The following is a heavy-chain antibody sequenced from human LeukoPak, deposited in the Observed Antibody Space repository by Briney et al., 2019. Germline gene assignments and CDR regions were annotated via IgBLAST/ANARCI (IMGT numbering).Heavy chain of an antibody. CDR3: ARGSSLYCSSTSCPYYYYYMDV. Sequence: PSETLSLTCSVSTDSTNTYYWSWIRQPPGKGLEWIGEINHSGSTNYNPSLKSRVTISVDTSKNQFSLKLSSVTAADTAVYYCARGSSLYCSSTSCPYYYYYMDVWGKGTTVTVSS. J-gene: IGHJ6*03. CDR1: TDSTNTYY. V-gene: IGHV4-34*01. CDR2: INHSGST. D-gene: IGHD2-2*01.